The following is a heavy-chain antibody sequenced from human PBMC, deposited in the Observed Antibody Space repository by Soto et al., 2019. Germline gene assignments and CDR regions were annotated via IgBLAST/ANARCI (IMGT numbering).Heavy chain of an antibody. Sequence: GESLKISCKGSGYSFTNFWVAWVRQMPGKGLECLGLIYPGDSETRYSPSFQGHVTISADKSVTTAYLQWSSLQASDTAIYFCARGGYTYGVLHLDHWGPGTLVTVSS. CDR2: IYPGDSET. V-gene: IGHV5-51*01. J-gene: IGHJ4*02. D-gene: IGHD5-18*01. CDR3: ARGGYTYGVLHLDH. CDR1: GYSFTNFW.